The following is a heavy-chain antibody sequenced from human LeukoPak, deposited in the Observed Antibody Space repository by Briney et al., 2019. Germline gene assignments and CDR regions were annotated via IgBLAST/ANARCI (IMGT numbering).Heavy chain of an antibody. Sequence: GGSLRLSCAASGFTFNSYAMNWVRQAPGEGLDWVGRIASKTDGGATDYAAPVKGRFTISRDDSKNTLNLQMNSLKTEDTAVYYCTTGIRGDWGQGTLVTVSS. J-gene: IGHJ4*02. CDR3: TTGIRGD. V-gene: IGHV3-15*04. D-gene: IGHD3-10*01. CDR2: IASKTDGGAT. CDR1: GFTFNSYA.